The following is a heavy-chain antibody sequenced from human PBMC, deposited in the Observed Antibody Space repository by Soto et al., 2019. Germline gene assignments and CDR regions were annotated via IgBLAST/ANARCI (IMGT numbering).Heavy chain of an antibody. CDR2: IDPSDSQT. D-gene: IGHD3-22*01. V-gene: IGHV5-10-1*04. CDR3: ARQIYDSDTGPNFQYYSAS. CDR1: GGSVCGYW. Sequence: EAVKSSGKGCGGSVCGYWMTLVLQNPGKFLEWMGRIDPSDSQTYYSPSFRGQVTISVTKSITTVFLQWSSLRASDTAMYYCARQIYDSDTGPNFQYYSASWGHGTPVPVSS. J-gene: IGHJ5*01.